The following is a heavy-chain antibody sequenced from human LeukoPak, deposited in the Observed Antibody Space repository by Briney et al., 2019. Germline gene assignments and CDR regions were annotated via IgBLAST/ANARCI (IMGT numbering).Heavy chain of an antibody. CDR2: IYTSGTT. Sequence: PSETLSLTCTVSGGSISSYYWSWIRQPAGKGLEWIGRIYTSGTTHYNPSLKSRVTISVDTSKNQFSLKLSSVTAADTAVYSCARHDSSGWYNPFDYWGQGTLVTVSS. D-gene: IGHD6-19*01. CDR3: ARHDSSGWYNPFDY. J-gene: IGHJ4*02. V-gene: IGHV4-4*07. CDR1: GGSISSYY.